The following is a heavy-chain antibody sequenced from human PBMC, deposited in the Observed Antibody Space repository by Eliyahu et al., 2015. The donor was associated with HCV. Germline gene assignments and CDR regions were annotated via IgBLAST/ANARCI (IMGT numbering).Heavy chain of an antibody. J-gene: IGHJ4*02. D-gene: IGHD3-22*01. CDR2: MNPNSGNT. CDR3: ARAYYDSSDYYTFDY. V-gene: IGHV1-8*01. Sequence: QATGQGLEWMGWMNPNSGNTGYAQNFQGRVTMTSHTSTGTAYMELSSLRSEDTAMYYCARAYYDSSDYYTFDYWGREPWSPSPQ.